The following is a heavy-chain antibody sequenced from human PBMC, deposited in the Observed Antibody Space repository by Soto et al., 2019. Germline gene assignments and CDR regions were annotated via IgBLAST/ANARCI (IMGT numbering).Heavy chain of an antibody. D-gene: IGHD3-16*01. CDR2: THHSGST. Sequence: QLQLQESGPGLVKPSETLSLTCSVSGGSMSSRSYYWGWIRQPPGKGPEWIGNTHHSGSTYYNPSLKRRVTISVDTSKNHFFLKLTSVTAADTAMYYCAKTWGGGYYYGMDVWGQGTTVTVSS. CDR1: GGSMSSRSYY. V-gene: IGHV4-39*02. CDR3: AKTWGGGYYYGMDV. J-gene: IGHJ6*02.